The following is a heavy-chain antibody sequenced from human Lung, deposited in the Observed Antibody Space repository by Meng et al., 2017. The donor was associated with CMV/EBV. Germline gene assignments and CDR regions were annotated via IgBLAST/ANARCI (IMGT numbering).Heavy chain of an antibody. CDR2: VNPNSGVT. D-gene: IGHD3-3*01. Sequence: AXVXVSXXASAYTFIGYNMHRVRQAPGQGLEWVGWVNPNSGVTGYAQNFQGRVTMTRDTSISTAYMELTSLKSDDTAIYYCARDPSASVWSGYHEYWGQGALVXVSS. J-gene: IGHJ4*02. V-gene: IGHV1-2*02. CDR3: ARDPSASVWSGYHEY. CDR1: AYTFIGYN.